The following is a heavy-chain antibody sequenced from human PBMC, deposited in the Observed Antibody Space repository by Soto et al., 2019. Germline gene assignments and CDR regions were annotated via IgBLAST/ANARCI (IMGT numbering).Heavy chain of an antibody. CDR3: ARSNRDTAMVTGYYYYYMDV. J-gene: IGHJ6*03. Sequence: GASVKVSCKASGYTFTGYYMRWVRQAPGQGLEWMGWINPNSGGTNYAQKFQGWVTMTRDTSISTAYMELSRLRSDDTAVYYCARSNRDTAMVTGYYYYYMDVWGKGTTVTVSS. D-gene: IGHD5-18*01. CDR2: INPNSGGT. CDR1: GYTFTGYY. V-gene: IGHV1-2*04.